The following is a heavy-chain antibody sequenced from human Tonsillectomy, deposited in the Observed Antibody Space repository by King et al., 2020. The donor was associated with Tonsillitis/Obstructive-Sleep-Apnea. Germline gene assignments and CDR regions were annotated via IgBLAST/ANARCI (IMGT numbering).Heavy chain of an antibody. CDR3: ASREVATGGFYFDY. J-gene: IGHJ4*02. D-gene: IGHD5-12*01. V-gene: IGHV4-34*01. CDR1: GGSFSGYY. CDR2: INHSGST. Sequence: VQLQQWGAGLLKPSETLSLTCAVYGGSFSGYYWSWLRQPPGKGLEWIGEINHSGSTNYNPSLKSRVTISVDTSKNQFSLKLSSVTAADTAVYYCASREVATGGFYFDYWGQGTLVTVSS.